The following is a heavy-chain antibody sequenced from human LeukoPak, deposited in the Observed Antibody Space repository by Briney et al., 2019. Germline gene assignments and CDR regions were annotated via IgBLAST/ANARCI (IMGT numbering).Heavy chain of an antibody. D-gene: IGHD3-10*01. Sequence: GGSLRLSCAASGFNVNNAWMSWVRQAPGKGLEWVGRIRSKIDGGATEYDTPVKGRFIISRDDSKNMLYLQMNSLKTEDTAVYYCTTGDARGGSRSANFDCWGQGTLVTVSS. V-gene: IGHV3-15*07. CDR2: IRSKIDGGAT. CDR3: TTGDARGGSRSANFDC. CDR1: GFNVNNAW. J-gene: IGHJ4*02.